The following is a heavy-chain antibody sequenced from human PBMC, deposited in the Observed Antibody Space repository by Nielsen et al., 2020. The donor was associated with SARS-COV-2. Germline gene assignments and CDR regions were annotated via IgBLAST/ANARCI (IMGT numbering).Heavy chain of an antibody. D-gene: IGHD3-10*01. CDR2: IIGSGFSAYTTAT. Sequence: GESLKISCAASGFTFTDFAMTWVRQAPGKGLEWVSTIIGSGFSAYTTATYYADSVRGRFSISRDNVNNILYRHMHSLRAEDTAQYFCAREEARTFGSGTADWGQGTLVTVSS. CDR3: AREEARTFGSGTAD. J-gene: IGHJ4*02. CDR1: GFTFTDFA. V-gene: IGHV3-23*01.